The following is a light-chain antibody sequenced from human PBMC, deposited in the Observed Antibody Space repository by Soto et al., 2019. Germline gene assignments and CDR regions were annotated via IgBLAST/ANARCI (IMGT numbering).Light chain of an antibody. Sequence: DIHITQAPSTLSGSGGGRVTITLRASQSISRYVNWSQQKPGTAPKLLIYAASSLQSGVPSRFSGSGAGTDVTLTSSSLQPEDFATYYCQQSYSTPLTFGGGTKVDIK. CDR2: AAS. CDR1: QSISRY. CDR3: QQSYSTPLT. J-gene: IGKJ4*01. V-gene: IGKV1-39*01.